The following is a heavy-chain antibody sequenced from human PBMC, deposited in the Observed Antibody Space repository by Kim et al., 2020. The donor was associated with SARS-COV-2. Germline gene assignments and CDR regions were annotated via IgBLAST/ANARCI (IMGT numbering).Heavy chain of an antibody. CDR3: ARDQPYWHTFDL. D-gene: IGHD3-3*02. V-gene: IGHV4-39*07. J-gene: IGHJ2*01. Sequence: YTPSLKRRVTRSVDTSKNQFSLKLSSVTAADTAVYYCARDQPYWHTFDLWGRGTLVTVSS.